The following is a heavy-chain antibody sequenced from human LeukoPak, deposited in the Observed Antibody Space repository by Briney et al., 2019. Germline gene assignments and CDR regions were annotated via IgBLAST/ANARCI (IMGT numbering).Heavy chain of an antibody. J-gene: IGHJ5*02. D-gene: IGHD4-17*01. V-gene: IGHV1-18*01. CDR2: ISAYNGNT. Sequence: GASVKVSCKASGYTFTSYGISWVRQAPGQGLEWMGWISAYNGNTNYAQKLQGRVTMTTDTSTSTAYIELRSLRSDDTAVYYCARSTVTIPNWFDPWGQGTLVTVSS. CDR1: GYTFTSYG. CDR3: ARSTVTIPNWFDP.